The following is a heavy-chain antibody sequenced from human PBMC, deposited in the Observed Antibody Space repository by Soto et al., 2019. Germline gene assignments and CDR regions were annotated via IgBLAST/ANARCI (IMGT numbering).Heavy chain of an antibody. D-gene: IGHD2-15*01. J-gene: IGHJ4*02. V-gene: IGHV6-1*01. CDR2: TYYRSKWYN. CDR1: GDSVSSNGAA. CDR3: ARADCSGGSCSFDF. Sequence: SQTLSLTCAISGDSVSSNGAAWNWIRQSPSRGLEWLGMTYYRSKWYNDYAVSVKSRITINPDTSKNQFSLQLNSVTPEDTGVYYCARADCSGGSCSFDFWGQGTLVTVSS.